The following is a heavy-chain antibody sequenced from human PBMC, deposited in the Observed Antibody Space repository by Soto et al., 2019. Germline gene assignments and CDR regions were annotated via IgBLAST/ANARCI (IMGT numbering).Heavy chain of an antibody. CDR2: ISGSGGST. CDR3: AIPLELSLYSFDH. V-gene: IGHV3-23*01. Sequence: RPAPGKWLEWVSAISGSGGSTYYAYSWKGRFTISRDNSKNTLYLPMNSLRAEATAVYYCAIPLELSLYSFDHWGQVILVTFSS. D-gene: IGHD3-10*01. J-gene: IGHJ4*02.